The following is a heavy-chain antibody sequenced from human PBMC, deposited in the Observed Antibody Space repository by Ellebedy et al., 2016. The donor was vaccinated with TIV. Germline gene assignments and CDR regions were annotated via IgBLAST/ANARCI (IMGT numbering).Heavy chain of an antibody. CDR2: IYPGDPDPGDSDT. J-gene: IGHJ4*02. D-gene: IGHD3-10*01. CDR1: GYTFTSYW. CDR3: ARYSPRGSASYVTY. V-gene: IGHV5-51*01. Sequence: GESLKISCKGSGYTFTSYWIGWVRQMPGKGLDWMGIIYPGDPDPGDSDTRYSPSFQGQVTIPADKSINTTFLHWSSLKASDTAMYYCARYSPRGSASYVTYWGQGTLVTVSS.